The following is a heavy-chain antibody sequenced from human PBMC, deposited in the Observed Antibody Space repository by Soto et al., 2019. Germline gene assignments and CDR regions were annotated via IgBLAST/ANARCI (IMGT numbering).Heavy chain of an antibody. CDR3: ARLTRQLVYYFDY. CDR1: GGSISSSSYY. Sequence: QLQLQESGPGLVKPSETLSLTCTVSGGSISSSSYYWGWIRQPPGKGLEWIGSVYYSGSTYYNPSLKSRVTISVDTSKNQFSLKLSSVTAADTAVYVCARLTRQLVYYFDYWGQGTLVTVSS. V-gene: IGHV4-39*01. D-gene: IGHD6-13*01. J-gene: IGHJ4*02. CDR2: VYYSGST.